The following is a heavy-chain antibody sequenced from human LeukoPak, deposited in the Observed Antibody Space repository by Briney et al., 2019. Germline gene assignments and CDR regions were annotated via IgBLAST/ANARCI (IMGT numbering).Heavy chain of an antibody. J-gene: IGHJ6*02. CDR2: ISGSGGST. CDR3: AKSVAIYFYYGLDV. D-gene: IGHD3-3*01. V-gene: IGHV3-23*01. CDR1: GFTVSSNY. Sequence: PGGPLRLSCAASGFTVSSNYMSWVRQAPGKGLEWVSAISGSGGSTYYADSVKGRFTISRDNSKNTLFLQMNSLRAEDTAPYYCAKSVAIYFYYGLDVWGQGTTVAVSS.